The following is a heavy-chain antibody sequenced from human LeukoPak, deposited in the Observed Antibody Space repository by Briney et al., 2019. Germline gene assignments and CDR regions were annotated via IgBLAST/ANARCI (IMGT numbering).Heavy chain of an antibody. J-gene: IGHJ6*03. D-gene: IGHD4-17*01. V-gene: IGHV4-4*07. CDR2: ISTGGST. CDR1: GDSISGFY. Sequence: SETLSLTCTVSGDSISGFYWSWIRQPAGKGLQWIGRISTGGSTNYNPSLKSRVTMSVDRSTNAFSLTVRSVTAADTALYYCARGLPSYGDYVDYYFYMDVWGKGTTVTVSS. CDR3: ARGLPSYGDYVDYYFYMDV.